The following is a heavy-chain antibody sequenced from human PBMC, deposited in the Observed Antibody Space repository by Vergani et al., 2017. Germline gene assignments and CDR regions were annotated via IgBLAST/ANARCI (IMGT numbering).Heavy chain of an antibody. J-gene: IGHJ4*02. D-gene: IGHD3-9*01. CDR1: DDSINRGEYY. CDR3: ARIRAYVDWVMDY. Sequence: QVQLRESGPGLVHPSQTLSLTCSVSDDSINRGEYYWTWIRHSPGKGLEWICYVYYTGATDYHPSLKSRVSMSLDTAKKQVSLNQMSVTAADPAVYFCARIRAYVDWVMDYWGQGKLVTVSS. V-gene: IGHV4-30-4*08. CDR2: VYYTGAT.